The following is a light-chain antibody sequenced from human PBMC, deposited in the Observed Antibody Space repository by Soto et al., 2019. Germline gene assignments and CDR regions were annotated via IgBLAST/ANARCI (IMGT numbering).Light chain of an antibody. J-gene: IGKJ2*01. CDR3: QQYDSHSYN. CDR1: QSISNG. V-gene: IGKV1-5*03. Sequence: DIQMTQSPSTVSASVGDRVTITCRASQSISNGLAWYQQKPGEAHKLLIYNASTLDSGVPSRFSGSGSGTEFTLTTSRLQPDDFPTYYCQQYDSHSYNFGQGTKLEIK. CDR2: NAS.